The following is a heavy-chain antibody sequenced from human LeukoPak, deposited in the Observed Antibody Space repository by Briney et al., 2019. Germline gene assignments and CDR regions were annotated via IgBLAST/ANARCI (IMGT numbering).Heavy chain of an antibody. CDR3: ARLSIAARSDFDY. V-gene: IGHV1-2*02. J-gene: IGHJ4*02. CDR2: INPNSGGI. CDR1: GYTFTGYY. Sequence: DSVKVSCKASGYTFTGYYMHWVRQAPGQGLKWMGWINPNSGGINYAQKFQGRVTMTRDTSISTAYMELSRLRSDDTAVYYCARLSIAARSDFDYWGQGTLVTVSS. D-gene: IGHD6-6*01.